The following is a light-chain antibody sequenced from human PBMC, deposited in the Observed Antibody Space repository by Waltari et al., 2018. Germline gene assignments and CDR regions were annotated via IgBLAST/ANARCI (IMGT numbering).Light chain of an antibody. V-gene: IGKV1-39*01. J-gene: IGKJ3*01. CDR1: ENVNNY. CDR2: KAS. Sequence: DIQMTQYPSSLSASVGDRVNITCRASENVNNYLNWYQQKPGKAPKLLIYKASTLQSGVPSRFSGSGSGTDYTFTISSLQSEDVATYYCQHGYGTPFTFGPGTKLDIK. CDR3: QHGYGTPFT.